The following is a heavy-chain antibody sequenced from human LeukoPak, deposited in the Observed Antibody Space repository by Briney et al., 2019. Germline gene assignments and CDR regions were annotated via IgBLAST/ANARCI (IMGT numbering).Heavy chain of an antibody. CDR3: ARAGDSSGLTEGPFDY. CDR1: GGTFSSYA. CDR2: IIPIFGTA. J-gene: IGHJ4*02. D-gene: IGHD3-22*01. Sequence: GASVKVSCKASGGTFSSYASSWVRQAPGQGLEWMGGIIPIFGTANYAQKFQGRVTITTDESTSTAYMELSSLRSEDTAVYYCARAGDSSGLTEGPFDYWGQGTLVTVSS. V-gene: IGHV1-69*05.